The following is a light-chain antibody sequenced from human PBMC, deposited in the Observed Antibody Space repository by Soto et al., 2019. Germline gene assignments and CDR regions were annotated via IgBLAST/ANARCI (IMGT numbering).Light chain of an antibody. J-gene: IGKJ3*01. CDR2: GAS. CDR1: QSVGSY. Sequence: EIAFTQCPSRLCLSPGERATLSCRASQSVGSYLAWYQQKPGQAPRPLIYGASKRAPGISARFSGSGSGTDFTLTISSLEPEDFAVYQCRQRRSAFTFGPGTKVDIK. CDR3: RQRRSAFT. V-gene: IGKV3-11*01.